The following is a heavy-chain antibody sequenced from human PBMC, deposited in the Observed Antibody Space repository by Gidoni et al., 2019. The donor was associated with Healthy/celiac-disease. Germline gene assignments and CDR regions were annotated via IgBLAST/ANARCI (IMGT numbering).Heavy chain of an antibody. V-gene: IGHV3-33*01. CDR3: ARLGGDLTIDY. CDR2: IWYDGSNK. J-gene: IGHJ4*02. Sequence: QVQLVESGGGVVQPGRSLRLSCAASGFTFSSYGMHWVRQAPGKGLEWVAVIWYDGSNKYYADSVKGRFTISRDNSKNTLYLQMNSLRAEDTAVYYCARLGGDLTIDYWGQGTLVTVSS. D-gene: IGHD2-21*02. CDR1: GFTFSSYG.